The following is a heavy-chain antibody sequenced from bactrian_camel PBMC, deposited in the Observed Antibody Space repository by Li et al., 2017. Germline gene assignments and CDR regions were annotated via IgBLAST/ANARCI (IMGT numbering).Heavy chain of an antibody. Sequence: HVQLVESGGTTVQPGGSLRISCEATEFPFSMHCLGWWRQAPGKEREGIATIYSDGRNTYYADSVKGRFTISQGNAKTTLHLQMNNLTSEDTAMYYCAARGKARPRDGPCYPDFGYWGQGTQVTVS. V-gene: IGHV3S1*01. CDR2: IYSDGRNT. D-gene: IGHD2*01. J-gene: IGHJ6*01. CDR3: AARGKARPRDGPCYPDFGY. CDR1: EFPFSMHC.